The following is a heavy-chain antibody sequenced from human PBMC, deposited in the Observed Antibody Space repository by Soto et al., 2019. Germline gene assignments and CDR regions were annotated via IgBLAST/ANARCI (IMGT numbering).Heavy chain of an antibody. CDR2: ISAYNANA. J-gene: IGHJ4*02. V-gene: IGHV1-18*01. CDR3: ARENSYFDY. Sequence: QIQLLQSGAEVKKPGASVKVTCKASGYTFRNFGISWVRQAPGQGLEWMGWISAYNANANYAQKFQGRLTMTADTSTSTAYMELRSLRSDDTAVYYCARENSYFDYWGLGTLVTVSS. CDR1: GYTFRNFG.